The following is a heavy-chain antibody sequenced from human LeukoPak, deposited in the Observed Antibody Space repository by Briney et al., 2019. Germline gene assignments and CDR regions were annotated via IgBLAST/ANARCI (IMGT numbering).Heavy chain of an antibody. CDR3: ARSIPYGTTWYGRSDY. D-gene: IGHD6-13*01. Sequence: PGGSLRLSCAASGFPFSSYSMTWVRQAPGKGLEWVANIKPDGTTKFYVDSVNGRFTISRDNALNSLYLQMNSLRAEDTAIYYCARSIPYGTTWYGRSDYWGQGTLVTVSS. J-gene: IGHJ4*02. CDR1: GFPFSSYS. CDR2: IKPDGTTK. V-gene: IGHV3-7*03.